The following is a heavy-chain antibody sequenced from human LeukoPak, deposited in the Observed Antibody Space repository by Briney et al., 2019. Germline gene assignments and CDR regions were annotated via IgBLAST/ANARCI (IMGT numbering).Heavy chain of an antibody. V-gene: IGHV4-38-2*02. CDR2: IYRSGST. J-gene: IGHJ6*03. Sequence: ETLSLTCTVSGYSISSGYYWGWIRQPPGKGPEWIGSIYRSGSTHYNPSLKSRVTISVDTSKNQFSLKLSSVTAADTAVYYCASTRGGREDYYYYMDVWGKGTTVTVSS. D-gene: IGHD3-10*01. CDR1: GYSISSGYY. CDR3: ASTRGGREDYYYYMDV.